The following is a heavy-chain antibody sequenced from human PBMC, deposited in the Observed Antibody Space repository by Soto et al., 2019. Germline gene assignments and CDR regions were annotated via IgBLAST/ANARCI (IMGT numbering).Heavy chain of an antibody. Sequence: SETLSLTCTVSGGSINNHYWNWIRQPPGKGLEWIGYIYYTGSTNYNPSLKSRVTISVDTSKNQFSLNLTSLTAADTAIYYCARSNWYSEYWGQGTLVTVSS. V-gene: IGHV4-59*11. CDR2: IYYTGST. D-gene: IGHD7-27*01. CDR1: GGSINNHY. J-gene: IGHJ4*02. CDR3: ARSNWYSEY.